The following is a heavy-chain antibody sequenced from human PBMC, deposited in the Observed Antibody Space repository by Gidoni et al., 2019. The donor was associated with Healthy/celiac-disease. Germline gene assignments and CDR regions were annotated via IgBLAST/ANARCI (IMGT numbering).Heavy chain of an antibody. CDR2: INHSGST. V-gene: IGHV4-34*01. Sequence: QVQLQQWGAGLLKPSATLSLPCAVYGGSFSGYYWSWIRQPPGKGLEWIGEINHSGSTNYNPSLKSRVTISVDTSKNQFSLKLSSVTAADTAVYYCARGRFLEWLPQKHYYMDVWGKGTTVTVSS. J-gene: IGHJ6*03. CDR1: GGSFSGYY. D-gene: IGHD3-3*01. CDR3: ARGRFLEWLPQKHYYMDV.